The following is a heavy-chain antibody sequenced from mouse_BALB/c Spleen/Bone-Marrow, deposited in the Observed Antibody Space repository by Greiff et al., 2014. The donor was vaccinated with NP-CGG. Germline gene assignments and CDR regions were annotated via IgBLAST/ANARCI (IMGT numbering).Heavy chain of an antibody. D-gene: IGHD2-4*01. J-gene: IGHJ3*01. CDR1: GYSITRDYA. V-gene: IGHV3-2*02. CDR3: ARSSSYDYDVGFAY. CDR2: TSYSGST. Sequence: VQLQQSGPGLVKPSQSLSLTCTVTGYSITRDYAWNWIRQFTGNKLEWMGYTSYSGSTTYNPSLKSRFSITRDTSKNQFFLQLNSVTTEDTATYYCARSSSYDYDVGFAYWGQGTLVTVSA.